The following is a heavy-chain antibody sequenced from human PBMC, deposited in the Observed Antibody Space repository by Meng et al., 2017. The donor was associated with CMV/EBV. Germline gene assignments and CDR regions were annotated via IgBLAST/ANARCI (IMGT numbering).Heavy chain of an antibody. V-gene: IGHV3-74*01. Sequence: GESLKISCAASGFTFSSYWMHWVRQAPGKGLVWVSRINSDGSSTSYADSVKGRFTISRDNAKNTLYLQMNSLRAEDTAVYYCARGQVDRLSFDYWGQGTLVTVSS. CDR3: ARGQVDRLSFDY. CDR2: INSDGSST. CDR1: GFTFSSYW. D-gene: IGHD3/OR15-3a*01. J-gene: IGHJ4*02.